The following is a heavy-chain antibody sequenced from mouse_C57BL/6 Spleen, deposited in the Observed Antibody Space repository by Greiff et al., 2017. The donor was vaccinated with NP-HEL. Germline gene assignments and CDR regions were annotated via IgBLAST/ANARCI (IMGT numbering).Heavy chain of an antibody. V-gene: IGHV1-80*01. D-gene: IGHD2-4*01. CDR1: GYAFSSYW. CDR3: ASGDYDYDQAWFAY. J-gene: IGHJ3*01. CDR2: IYPGDGDT. Sequence: QVHVKQSGAELVKPGASVKISCKASGYAFSSYWMNWVKQRPGKGLEWIGQIYPGDGDTNYNGKFKGKATLTADKSSSTAYMQLSSLTSEDSAVYFCASGDYDYDQAWFAYWGQGTLVTVSA.